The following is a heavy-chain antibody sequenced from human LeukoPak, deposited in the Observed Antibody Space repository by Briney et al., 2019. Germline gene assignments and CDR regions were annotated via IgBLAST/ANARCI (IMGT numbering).Heavy chain of an antibody. CDR1: GYTFTGYY. D-gene: IGHD3-22*01. Sequence: ASVKVSCKASGYTFTGYYMHWVRQAPGQGLEWMRWINPNSGGTNYAQKFQGRVTMTRDTSISTAYMELSRLRSDDTAVYYCARGDHRDSSGYYYDYWGQGTLVTVSS. CDR3: ARGDHRDSSGYYYDY. J-gene: IGHJ4*02. V-gene: IGHV1-2*02. CDR2: INPNSGGT.